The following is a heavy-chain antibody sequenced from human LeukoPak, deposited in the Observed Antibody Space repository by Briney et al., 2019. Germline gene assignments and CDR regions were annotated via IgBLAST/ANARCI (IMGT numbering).Heavy chain of an antibody. CDR2: ISYDGLNK. CDR1: GFTFSTYG. CDR3: AKGSSGYELDAFDI. J-gene: IGHJ3*02. V-gene: IGHV3-30*18. D-gene: IGHD3-22*01. Sequence: GGSLRLSCAASGFTFSTYGMHWVRQAPGQGLEWVAVISYDGLNKYYADSVKGRFTISRDNSKNTLFLQINSLRAEDTAVYYCAKGSSGYELDAFDIWGQGTMVTVSS.